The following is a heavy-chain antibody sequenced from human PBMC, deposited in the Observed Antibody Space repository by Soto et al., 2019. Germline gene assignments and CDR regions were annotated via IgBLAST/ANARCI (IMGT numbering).Heavy chain of an antibody. D-gene: IGHD3-16*01. Sequence: GGSRRPSWKASGSASASYAVSWVRQVQGRGLEWVGVISYDGNYIYYADSVKGRFTISRDNSKNTLYVQVNSLRPEDTAVYYCAKGILSATIGPYAMDVWGQGTTVTVSS. CDR1: GSASASYA. CDR3: AKGILSATIGPYAMDV. V-gene: IGHV3-30*18. J-gene: IGHJ6*02. CDR2: ISYDGNYI.